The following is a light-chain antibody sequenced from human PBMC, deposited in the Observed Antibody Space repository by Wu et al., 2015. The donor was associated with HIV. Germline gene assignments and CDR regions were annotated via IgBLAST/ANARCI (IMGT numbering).Light chain of an antibody. CDR3: QQRRYWPLYT. CDR2: DAS. J-gene: IGKJ2*01. V-gene: IGKV3-11*01. CDR1: RSVASF. Sequence: GERATLSCRASRSVASFLAWYQQKPGQAPRLLIYDASNRATGIPARFSGSGSGTDLTLTISSLEPEDFAVYYCQQRRYWPLYTFGQGTKLEIK.